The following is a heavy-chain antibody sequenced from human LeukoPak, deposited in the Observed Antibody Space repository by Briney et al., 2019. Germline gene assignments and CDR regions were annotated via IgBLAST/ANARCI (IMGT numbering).Heavy chain of an antibody. J-gene: IGHJ4*02. D-gene: IGHD2-8*01. V-gene: IGHV4-39*01. CDR2: IYYSGST. Sequence: SETLSLTCTVSGGSISSSSYYWGWMRQPPGKGLEWIGSIYYSGSTYHNPYLKSRITISVDTSMNQFSLKLSSVTAADTAVYYCASKPKGYCTNGVCYSVFDYWGQGTLVTVSS. CDR1: GGSISSSSYY. CDR3: ASKPKGYCTNGVCYSVFDY.